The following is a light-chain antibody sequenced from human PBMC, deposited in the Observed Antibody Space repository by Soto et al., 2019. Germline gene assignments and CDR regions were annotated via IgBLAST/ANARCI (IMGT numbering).Light chain of an antibody. CDR3: QQYKDYTYK. Sequence: DIQMTQSPATLSASVGDRVTITCRASQRVDRWLAWYQQKPGKAPKLPISDASTLESGVPSRFSGSGSVTEFTLAIASLQPDDFATYYCQQYKDYTYKFGQGTKV. V-gene: IGKV1-5*01. J-gene: IGKJ1*01. CDR2: DAS. CDR1: QRVDRW.